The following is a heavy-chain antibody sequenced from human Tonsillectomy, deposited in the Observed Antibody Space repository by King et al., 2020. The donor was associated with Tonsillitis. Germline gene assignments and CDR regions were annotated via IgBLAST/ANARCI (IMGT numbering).Heavy chain of an antibody. CDR1: GFTFSSYT. Sequence: VQLVESGGGVVQPGRSLRLSCTASGFTFSSYTIHWVRQAPGKGLEWVAVISFDGSRKYYPDSVKGRFTISRDNSRKNLNLRMNSLRPEDTAVYYCARDRGSASFDYWGQGTLVTVSS. CDR2: ISFDGSRK. D-gene: IGHD2-15*01. J-gene: IGHJ4*02. V-gene: IGHV3-30-3*01. CDR3: ARDRGSASFDY.